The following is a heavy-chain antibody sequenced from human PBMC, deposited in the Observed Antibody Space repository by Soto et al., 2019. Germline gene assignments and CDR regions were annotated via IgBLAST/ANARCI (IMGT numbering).Heavy chain of an antibody. CDR2: INPSGGST. CDR1: GYTFTSYY. Sequence: QVQLVQSGAEVKKPGASVKVSCKASGYTFTSYYMHWVRQAPGQGLEWMGIINPSGGSTSYAQKFQGRVTMTRDTSTSTVYMELSSLRSEDTAVYYCARDIRLGGCNSLNDYWGQGTLVTVSS. V-gene: IGHV1-46*01. CDR3: ARDIRLGGCNSLNDY. J-gene: IGHJ4*02. D-gene: IGHD3-3*02.